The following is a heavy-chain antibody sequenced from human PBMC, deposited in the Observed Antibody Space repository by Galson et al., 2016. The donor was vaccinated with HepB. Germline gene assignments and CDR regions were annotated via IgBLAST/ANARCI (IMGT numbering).Heavy chain of an antibody. CDR3: AGGGLYSGNYYLDY. CDR2: LSAYNGAT. J-gene: IGHJ4*02. CDR1: GYTFNSYG. V-gene: IGHV1-18*01. D-gene: IGHD1-1*01. Sequence: SVKVSCKASGYTFNSYGITWVRQAPGQGLEWMGWLSAYNGATNYAQNFQGRVTMTTERFPTTAYMELRSLRFDDTAVYYCAGGGLYSGNYYLDYWGQGTLVIVSS.